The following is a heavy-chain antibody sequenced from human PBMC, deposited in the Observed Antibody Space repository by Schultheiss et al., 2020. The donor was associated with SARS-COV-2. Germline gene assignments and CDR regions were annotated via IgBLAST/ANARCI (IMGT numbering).Heavy chain of an antibody. CDR1: GGSISSSNW. J-gene: IGHJ4*02. V-gene: IGHV4-4*02. Sequence: SETLSLTCAVSGGSISSSNWWSWVRQPPGKGLEWIGEIYHSGSTNYNPSLKSRVTISVDTSKNQFSLKLSSVTAADTAVYYCARDPSLTGEGYFDYWGQGTLVTVSS. CDR2: IYHSGST. D-gene: IGHD7-27*01. CDR3: ARDPSLTGEGYFDY.